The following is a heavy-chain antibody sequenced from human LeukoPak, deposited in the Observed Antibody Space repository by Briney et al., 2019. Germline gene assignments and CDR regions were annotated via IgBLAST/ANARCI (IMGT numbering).Heavy chain of an antibody. Sequence: ASVKVSCXASGGTFSSYAISWVRQAPGQGLEWMGGIIPIFGTANYAQKFQGRVTITADESTSTAYMELSSLRSEDTAVYYCARLDCSSTSCYLDPWGQGTLVTVSS. CDR2: IIPIFGTA. CDR1: GGTFSSYA. CDR3: ARLDCSSTSCYLDP. D-gene: IGHD2-2*01. V-gene: IGHV1-69*01. J-gene: IGHJ5*02.